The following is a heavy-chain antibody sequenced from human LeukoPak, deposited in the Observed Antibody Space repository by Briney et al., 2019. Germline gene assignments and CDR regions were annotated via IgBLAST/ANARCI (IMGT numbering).Heavy chain of an antibody. CDR2: FDPEDGET. Sequence: GASVKVSCKVSGYTLTELSMHWVRQAPGKGLEWMGGFDPEDGETIYAQKFQGRVTMTEDTSTDTAYMELSSLRSEDTAVYYCATGPLHSGSYYRSFDYWGQGTLVTVSS. CDR1: GYTLTELS. J-gene: IGHJ4*02. CDR3: ATGPLHSGSYYRSFDY. V-gene: IGHV1-24*01. D-gene: IGHD1-26*01.